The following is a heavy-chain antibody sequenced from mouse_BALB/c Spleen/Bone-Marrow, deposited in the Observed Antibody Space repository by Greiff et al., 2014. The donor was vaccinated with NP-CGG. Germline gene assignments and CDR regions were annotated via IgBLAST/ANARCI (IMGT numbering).Heavy chain of an antibody. CDR1: GFNIKDTY. CDR2: IDPANGNT. V-gene: IGHV14-3*02. J-gene: IGHJ4*01. Sequence: VQLQQSGAELVKPGASVKLSCTASGFNIKDTYMHWVKQRPEQGLEWIGRIDPANGNTKYDPKFQGKATITADTSSNTAYLQLSSRTSEDTAVYYCAIYYGNYYAMDYWGQGTSVTVSS. CDR3: AIYYGNYYAMDY. D-gene: IGHD2-1*01.